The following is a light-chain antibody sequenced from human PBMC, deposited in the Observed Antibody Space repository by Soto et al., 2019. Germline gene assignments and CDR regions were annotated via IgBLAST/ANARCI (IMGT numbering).Light chain of an antibody. CDR1: RSVSSN. V-gene: IGKV3D-15*01. CDR2: GPS. Sequence: EIVMTQSPATLSVSPGERATLSCRASRSVSSNLAWYQQKPGQAPRLLIYGPSTRATGIPARFSGSGSGTEFTLSISSLQSEAFSIDYCQQYKMWHATTFGQGTLLEIK. CDR3: QQYKMWHATT. J-gene: IGKJ5*01.